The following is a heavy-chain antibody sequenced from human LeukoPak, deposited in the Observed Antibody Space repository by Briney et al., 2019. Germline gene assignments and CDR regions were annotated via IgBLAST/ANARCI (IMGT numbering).Heavy chain of an antibody. CDR1: GGSFSGYY. Sequence: PSETLSLTCAVYGGSFSGYYWSWIRQPPGKGLEWIGEINHSGSTNYNPSLKSRVTISVDTSKNQFSLKLSSVTAADTAVYYCARHYYYHGMDVWGQGTTVTVSS. J-gene: IGHJ6*02. CDR3: ARHYYYHGMDV. V-gene: IGHV4-34*01. CDR2: INHSGST.